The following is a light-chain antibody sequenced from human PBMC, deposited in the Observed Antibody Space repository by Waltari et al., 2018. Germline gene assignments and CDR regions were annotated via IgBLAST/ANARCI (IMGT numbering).Light chain of an antibody. Sequence: QPALTQPPSASGSPGQSVTISCTGTNRDLGGYNSVSWYQPHPGEAPKLMIYEVTKRPSGVPDRFSGSKSDNTASLTVSGLQAEDEADYYCSSFSGSNNYNVVFGGGTKLTVL. J-gene: IGLJ2*01. CDR2: EVT. CDR1: NRDLGGYNS. V-gene: IGLV2-8*01. CDR3: SSFSGSNNYNVV.